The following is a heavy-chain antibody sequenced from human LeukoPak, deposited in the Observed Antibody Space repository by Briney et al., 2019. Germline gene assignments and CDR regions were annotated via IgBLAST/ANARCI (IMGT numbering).Heavy chain of an antibody. D-gene: IGHD3-22*01. CDR2: INHSGST. CDR3: ARVPYYYDSSGYYYRVRPAYFDY. Sequence: MPSETLSLTCTVSGGSISNYYWSWIRQPPGKGLEWIGEINHSGSTNYNPSLKSRVTISVDTSKNQFSLKLSSVTAADTAVYYCARVPYYYDSSGYYYRVRPAYFDYWGQGTLVTVSS. V-gene: IGHV4-34*01. J-gene: IGHJ4*02. CDR1: GGSISNYY.